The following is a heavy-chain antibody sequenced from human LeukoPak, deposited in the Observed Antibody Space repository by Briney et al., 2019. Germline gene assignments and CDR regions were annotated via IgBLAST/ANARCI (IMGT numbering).Heavy chain of an antibody. D-gene: IGHD1-14*01. Sequence: SETLSLTCAVYGGSFSAYYWTWIRQPPGKGLEWIGEINHSGSTNYNPSLKSRVTMSVDMSQNQFSLKVSSATAADTAVYYCARGRILTARAQLDPWGQGTLVTVSS. CDR1: GGSFSAYY. CDR2: INHSGST. CDR3: ARGRILTARAQLDP. V-gene: IGHV4-34*01. J-gene: IGHJ5*02.